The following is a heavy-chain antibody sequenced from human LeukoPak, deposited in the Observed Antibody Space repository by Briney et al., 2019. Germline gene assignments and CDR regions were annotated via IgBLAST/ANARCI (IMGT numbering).Heavy chain of an antibody. D-gene: IGHD2-2*01. J-gene: IGHJ4*02. CDR2: IYTSGST. V-gene: IGHV4-4*07. CDR3: ARGSYCSSTSCSPYYFDY. CDR1: GGSISSYY. Sequence: SETLSLTCTVSGGSISSYYWSWIRQPAGKGLEWIGRIYTSGSTNYNPSLKSRVTMSVATSKNQFSLKLSSVTAADTAVYYCARGSYCSSTSCSPYYFDYWGQGNLVTVSS.